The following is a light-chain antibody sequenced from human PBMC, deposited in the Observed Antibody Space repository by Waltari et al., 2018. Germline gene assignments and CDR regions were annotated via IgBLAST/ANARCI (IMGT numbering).Light chain of an antibody. J-gene: IGLJ1*01. CDR1: SRDVGNYNL. CDR3: CSYAGLGIYV. Sequence: QSGLTQPASVSGSPGQSITISCTGASRDVGNYNLVSWYQQYPGKAPKLMVYEVTERTSGVSARFSGSKSGNTASLTIFGLQSEDEADYYCCSYAGLGIYVFGTGTKVTVL. CDR2: EVT. V-gene: IGLV2-23*02.